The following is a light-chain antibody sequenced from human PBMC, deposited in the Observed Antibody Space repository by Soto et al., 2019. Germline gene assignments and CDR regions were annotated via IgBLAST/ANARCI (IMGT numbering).Light chain of an antibody. CDR3: QQYNNWPTWT. V-gene: IGKV3-15*01. Sequence: EIVMTQSPATLSVSALERATLSCSASQSVSSNLAWYQQKPGQAPRLLIYGASTRATGIPARFSGSGSGTEFTLTISSLQSEDFAVYYCQQYNNWPTWTFGQGTKVDIK. CDR1: QSVSSN. J-gene: IGKJ1*01. CDR2: GAS.